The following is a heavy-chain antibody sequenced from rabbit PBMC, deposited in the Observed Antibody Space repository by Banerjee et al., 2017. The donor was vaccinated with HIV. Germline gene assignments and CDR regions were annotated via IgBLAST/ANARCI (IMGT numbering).Heavy chain of an antibody. D-gene: IGHD7-1*01. CDR3: ARGASYGYPGYNDL. CDR1: GFSFSSSYY. CDR2: IYAGDSDNI. J-gene: IGHJ4*01. V-gene: IGHV1S45*01. Sequence: QQQLEESGGGLVQPEGSLTLTCTASGFSFSSSYYMCWVRQAPGKGLEWIGCIYAGDSDNIYYANWAKGRFTISKTSSTTVTLQMTSLTGADTATYFCARGASYGYPGYNDLWGPGTLVTVS.